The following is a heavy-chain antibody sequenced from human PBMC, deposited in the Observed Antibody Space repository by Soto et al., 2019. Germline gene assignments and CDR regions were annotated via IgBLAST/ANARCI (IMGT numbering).Heavy chain of an antibody. D-gene: IGHD2-8*01. V-gene: IGHV3-30*18. CDR2: ISYDGNNK. CDR1: GFTFSNYG. CDR3: AKDPGYCPKGVCLSNGFDS. J-gene: IGHJ5*01. Sequence: QVQLVESGGGVVQPGRSLRLSCAASGFTFSNYGIHWVRQAPGKGLEWVAVISYDGNNKYYADSVEGRFTISRDNSKNTVYLQMNTLRDENTAMYYCAKDPGYCPKGVCLSNGFDSWGQGTLVTVSS.